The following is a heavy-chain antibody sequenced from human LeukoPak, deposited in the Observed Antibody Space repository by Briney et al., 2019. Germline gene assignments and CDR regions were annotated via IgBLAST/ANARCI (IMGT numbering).Heavy chain of an antibody. D-gene: IGHD3-16*02. Sequence: PGGSLRLSCAASGFTFSNFDMTWVRQAPGKGLEWLSYIDSSGAVRYYADSVNRRFTISRDNAKNSLHLQMGSLRAEDTAVYYCARETRGGTYRYSFLDYWGLGTLVTVSS. CDR2: IDSSGAVR. CDR1: GFTFSNFD. V-gene: IGHV3-48*03. J-gene: IGHJ4*02. CDR3: ARETRGGTYRYSFLDY.